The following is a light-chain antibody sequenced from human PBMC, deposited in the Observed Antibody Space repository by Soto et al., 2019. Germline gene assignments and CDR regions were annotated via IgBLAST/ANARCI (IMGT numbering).Light chain of an antibody. Sequence: DIQMTQSQSSLSASVGDRVTITCRASQVISDYLAWYQQKPGKVPKLLIYTASTLQSGVPFRFSGSGSGTDFTLTISSLQPEDVATYYCQNYNSAPWTFGQGTKVEI. CDR2: TAS. CDR3: QNYNSAPWT. V-gene: IGKV1-27*01. CDR1: QVISDY. J-gene: IGKJ1*01.